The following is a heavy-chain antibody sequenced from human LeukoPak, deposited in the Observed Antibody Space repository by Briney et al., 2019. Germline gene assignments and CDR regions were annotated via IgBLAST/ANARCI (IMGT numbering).Heavy chain of an antibody. CDR1: GGSIDSTSYY. Sequence: PSETLSLTCSVSGGSIDSTSYYWTWIRQPPGKGLEYIGNIYHSGSTYYNPSLKSRVTISVDTSRNQFSLKLTSLTAADTAVYYCASHYGLGPFDYWGQGTLVTVSS. D-gene: IGHD3-16*01. J-gene: IGHJ4*02. V-gene: IGHV4-39*01. CDR3: ASHYGLGPFDY. CDR2: IYHSGST.